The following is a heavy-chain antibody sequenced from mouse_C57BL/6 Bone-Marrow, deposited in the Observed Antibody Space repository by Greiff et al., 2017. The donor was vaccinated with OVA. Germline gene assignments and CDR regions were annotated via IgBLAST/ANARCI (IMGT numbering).Heavy chain of an antibody. J-gene: IGHJ4*01. CDR1: GFSLTSYA. V-gene: IGHV2-9-1*01. Sequence: VKLVESGPGLVAPSQSLSITCTVSGFSLTSYAISWVRQPPGKGLEWLGVIWTGGGTNYNSALKSRLSISKDNSKSQVFLKMNSLQTDDTARYYCARNFCNWDFYYAMDYWGQGTSVTVSS. D-gene: IGHD4-1*01. CDR3: ARNFCNWDFYYAMDY. CDR2: IWTGGGT.